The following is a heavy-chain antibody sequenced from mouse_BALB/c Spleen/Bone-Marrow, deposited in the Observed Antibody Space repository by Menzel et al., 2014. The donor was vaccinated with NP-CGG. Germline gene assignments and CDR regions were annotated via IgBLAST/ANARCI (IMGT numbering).Heavy chain of an antibody. J-gene: IGHJ2*01. Sequence: LVRTGASVKISCKASGYSFTGYYIHWVRQSHGKSLEWIGYISSYNDATNYNQKFKGKATFTLDTSSXAAYMQFNSLTSEDSAVYYCARNFDSWGQGTTLTVSS. CDR2: ISSYNDAT. V-gene: IGHV1S34*01. CDR3: ARNFDS. CDR1: GYSFTGYY.